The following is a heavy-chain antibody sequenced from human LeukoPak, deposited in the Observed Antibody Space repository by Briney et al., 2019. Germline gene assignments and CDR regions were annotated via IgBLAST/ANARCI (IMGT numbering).Heavy chain of an antibody. CDR1: GGSFSGYY. CDR2: INHSGST. V-gene: IGHV4-34*01. J-gene: IGHJ4*02. CDR3: ARRGTAMAKNFDY. Sequence: SETLSLTCAVYGGSFSGYYWSWIRQPPGKGLESIGEINHSGSTNYNPSLKSRVTISVDTSKNQFSLKLSSVTAADTAVYYCARRGTAMAKNFDYWGQGTLVTVSS. D-gene: IGHD5-18*01.